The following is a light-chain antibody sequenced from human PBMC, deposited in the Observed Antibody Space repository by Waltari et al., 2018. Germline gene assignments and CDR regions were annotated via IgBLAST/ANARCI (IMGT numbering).Light chain of an antibody. J-gene: IGKJ3*01. CDR2: DAS. CDR1: PDLYNN. CDR3: QQYDVLLPGFT. V-gene: IGKV1-33*01. Sequence: DIQMTQSPSSLSASFGDRVTLTCQASPDLYNNLNWYRHKPGKAPERLIYDASNLESGVPSRFSGSGSGADFTFTINSLQPGDFATYYCQQYDVLLPGFTFGPGTTVDLK.